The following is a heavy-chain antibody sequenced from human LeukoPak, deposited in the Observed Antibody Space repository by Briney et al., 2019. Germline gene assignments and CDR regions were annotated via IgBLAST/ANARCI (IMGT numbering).Heavy chain of an antibody. CDR3: AREPTAVAALDY. Sequence: KPGGSLRLSCAASGFTFSSYSMNWVRQAPGKGLEWVSSISSSSYIYYADSVKGRFTISRDNAKNSLYLQMNSLRAEDTAVYYCAREPTAVAALDYWGQGTLVTVSS. CDR2: ISSSSYI. CDR1: GFTFSSYS. V-gene: IGHV3-21*01. D-gene: IGHD6-19*01. J-gene: IGHJ4*02.